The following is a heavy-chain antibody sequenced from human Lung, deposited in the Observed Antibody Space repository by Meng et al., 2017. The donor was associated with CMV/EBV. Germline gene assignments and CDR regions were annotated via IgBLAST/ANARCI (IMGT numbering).Heavy chain of an antibody. V-gene: IGHV1-18*01. CDR3: ARDRSSSDY. CDR2: ISHYSSRT. D-gene: IGHD6-6*01. Sequence: KLSCKASGFTFFNYGISWVRQAPGQGLEWMGWISHYSSRTNYAQEFQGRVTITADRSTNTAYMELRSLTSDDSAVYYCARDRSSSDYWGQGTLVTVSS. CDR1: GFTFFNYG. J-gene: IGHJ4*02.